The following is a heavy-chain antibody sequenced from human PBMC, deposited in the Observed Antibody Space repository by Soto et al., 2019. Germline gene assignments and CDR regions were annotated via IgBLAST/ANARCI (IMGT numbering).Heavy chain of an antibody. CDR2: ISSSSTYI. V-gene: IGHV3-21*01. J-gene: IGHJ4*02. Sequence: EVQLLESGGGLVKPGGSLRLSCAASGFTFTSYSMNWVRQAPGKGLEWVSSISSSSTYIYYADSVKGRFTISRDNDKNALYLQMHSLRGEDTAVYYCARGYGAAAGWGQGTLVNVSS. CDR1: GFTFTSYS. D-gene: IGHD6-13*01. CDR3: ARGYGAAAG.